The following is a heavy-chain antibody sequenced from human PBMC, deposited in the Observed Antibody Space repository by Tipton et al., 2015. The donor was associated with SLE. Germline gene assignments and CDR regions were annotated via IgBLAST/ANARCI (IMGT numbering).Heavy chain of an antibody. V-gene: IGHV4-4*07. CDR2: IYTSGST. CDR3: AKHHAARSWYYFDY. D-gene: IGHD6-6*01. Sequence: TLSLTCTVSGGSISSYYWSWIRQPAGKGLGWIGRIYTSGSTNYNPSLKSRVTISIDTSKNHFSLKLSSVTAADTAVYYCAKHHAARSWYYFDYWGQGTLVTVSS. J-gene: IGHJ4*02. CDR1: GGSISSYY.